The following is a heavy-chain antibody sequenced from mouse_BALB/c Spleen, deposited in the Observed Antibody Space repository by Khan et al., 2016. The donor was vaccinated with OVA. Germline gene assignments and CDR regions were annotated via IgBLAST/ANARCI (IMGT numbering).Heavy chain of an antibody. D-gene: IGHD4-1*01. CDR1: GYSITRDYA. CDR2: ITNSGST. V-gene: IGHV3-2*02. J-gene: IGHJ4*01. CDR3: ASELGRYYAMDY. Sequence: VQLKQSGPGLVKPSQSLSLTCTVTGYSITRDYAWNWIRQFPGNKLEWMGYITNSGSTNYNPSLKSRISITRDTSKNQFFLQLNSVTTEDTAIYYCASELGRYYAMDYWGQGTSVTVSS.